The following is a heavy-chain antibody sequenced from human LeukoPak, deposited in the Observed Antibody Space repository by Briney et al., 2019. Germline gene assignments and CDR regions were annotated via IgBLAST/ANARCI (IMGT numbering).Heavy chain of an antibody. J-gene: IGHJ4*02. CDR3: ARDHYYGSGRIPYFDY. CDR2: IIPIFGTA. D-gene: IGHD3-10*01. CDR1: GYTFTSYG. Sequence: ASVKVSCKASGYTFTSYGISWVRQAPGQGLEWMGGIIPIFGTANYAQKFQGRVTITADESTSTAYMELSSLRSEDTAVYYCARDHYYGSGRIPYFDYWGQGTLVTVSS. V-gene: IGHV1-69*13.